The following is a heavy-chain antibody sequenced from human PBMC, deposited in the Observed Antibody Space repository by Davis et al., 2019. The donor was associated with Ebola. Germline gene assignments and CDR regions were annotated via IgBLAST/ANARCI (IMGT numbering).Heavy chain of an antibody. V-gene: IGHV3-74*01. D-gene: IGHD2-15*01. J-gene: IGHJ4*02. CDR1: GFTFSTSW. CDR2: INSDGSST. CDR3: ASDCTGGSCYFPLDY. Sequence: PGGSLRLSCAASGFTFSTSWMHWVRQAPGKGLVWVSRINSDGSSTTYADSVKGRFTISRDNAENTLYLQMNSLRAEDTAVYYCASDCTGGSCYFPLDYWGQGTLVTVSS.